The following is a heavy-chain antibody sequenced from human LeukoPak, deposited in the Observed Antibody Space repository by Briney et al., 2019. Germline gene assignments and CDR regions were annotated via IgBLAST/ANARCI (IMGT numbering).Heavy chain of an antibody. Sequence: SETLSLTCAVYGGSFSGYYWGWIRQPPGKGLEWIGEINHSGSTNYNPSLKSRVTISVDTSKNQFSLKLSSVTAADTAVYYCARDVAAAGTPLSFDYWGQGTLVTVSS. J-gene: IGHJ4*02. V-gene: IGHV4-34*01. CDR2: INHSGST. CDR3: ARDVAAAGTPLSFDY. CDR1: GGSFSGYY. D-gene: IGHD6-13*01.